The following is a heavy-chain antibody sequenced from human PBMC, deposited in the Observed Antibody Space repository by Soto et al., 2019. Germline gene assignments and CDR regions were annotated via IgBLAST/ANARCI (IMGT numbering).Heavy chain of an antibody. D-gene: IGHD3-3*01. CDR3: ARDSYYDFWSGYLTHHAFDI. V-gene: IGHV6-1*01. Sequence: PSQTLSLTCAISGDSVSSNSAAWNWIRQSPPRGLEWLGRTYYRSKWYNDYAVSVKSRITINPDTSKNQFSLQLNSVTPEDTAVYYCARDSYYDFWSGYLTHHAFDIWGQGTMVTVSS. CDR1: GDSVSSNSAA. J-gene: IGHJ3*02. CDR2: TYYRSKWYN.